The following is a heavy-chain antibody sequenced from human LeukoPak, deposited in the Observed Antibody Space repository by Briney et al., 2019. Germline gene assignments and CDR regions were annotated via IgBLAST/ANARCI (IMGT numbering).Heavy chain of an antibody. CDR2: IYSGGST. CDR3: ARDSETETGWYYYGMDV. D-gene: IGHD1-1*01. Sequence: RSGGSLRLSCSTSGFTFSNYAMNWVRQAPGKGLEWVSVIYSGGSTYYADSVKGRFTITRDNSKNTVYLQMNSLRAEDTAVYYCARDSETETGWYYYGMDVWGQGTTVTVSS. J-gene: IGHJ6*02. CDR1: GFTFSNYA. V-gene: IGHV3-53*01.